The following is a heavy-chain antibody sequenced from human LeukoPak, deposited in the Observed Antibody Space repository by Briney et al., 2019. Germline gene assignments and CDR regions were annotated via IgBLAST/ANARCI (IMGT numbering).Heavy chain of an antibody. V-gene: IGHV4-59*01. J-gene: IGHJ4*02. D-gene: IGHD3-22*01. CDR2: IHYSEST. CDR1: GGSISSYY. Sequence: SETLSLTCTVSGGSISSYYWSWIRQPPGKGLEWIGCIHYSESTNYNPSLKSRVTISVDTSKNQFSLKLSSVTAADTAVYYCARVRDRSSYFYDLDYWGQGTLVTVSS. CDR3: ARVRDRSSYFYDLDY.